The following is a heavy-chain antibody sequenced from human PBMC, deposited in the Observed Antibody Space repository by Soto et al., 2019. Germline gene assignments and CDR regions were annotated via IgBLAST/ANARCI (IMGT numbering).Heavy chain of an antibody. CDR2: IKTKTDGGTT. Sequence: PGGSLRLSCSASGLTFDRAWASWVRQTPGRGLEWVGLIKTKTDGGTTDYAAAVQGRFSISKDDSQKTVYLHMSRLKTEDTAFYYCATTGYSNDGMFDSWGQGSLVTVSS. V-gene: IGHV3-15*01. CDR3: ATTGYSNDGMFDS. J-gene: IGHJ4*02. D-gene: IGHD2-15*01. CDR1: GLTFDRAW.